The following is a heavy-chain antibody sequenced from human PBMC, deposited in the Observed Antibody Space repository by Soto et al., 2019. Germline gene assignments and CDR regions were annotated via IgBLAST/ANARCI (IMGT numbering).Heavy chain of an antibody. Sequence: SVKVSCKASGGTFSSYAISWVRQAPGQGLEWMGGIIPIFGTANYAQKFQGRVTITADKSRSTAYMELSSLRSEDTAVYYCASAYGYYSARFDDWGQGTLVTVSS. D-gene: IGHD1-26*01. J-gene: IGHJ4*02. CDR3: ASAYGYYSARFDD. CDR1: GGTFSSYA. V-gene: IGHV1-69*06. CDR2: IIPIFGTA.